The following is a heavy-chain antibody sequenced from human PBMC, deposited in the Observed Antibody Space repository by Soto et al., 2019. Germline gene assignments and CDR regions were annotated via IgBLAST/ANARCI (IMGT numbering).Heavy chain of an antibody. CDR2: ISGSRGTI. CDR3: ARDLGWNRTFSVDY. D-gene: IGHD1-1*01. CDR1: GFTFRSYS. V-gene: IGHV3-48*04. J-gene: IGHJ4*02. Sequence: GGSLRLSCAASGFTFRSYSMNWVRQAPGKGLEWVSYISGSRGTIYYADSVKGRFTISRDNAKNSLYLQMNSLKAEDTAVYYCARDLGWNRTFSVDYWGQGTLVTVSS.